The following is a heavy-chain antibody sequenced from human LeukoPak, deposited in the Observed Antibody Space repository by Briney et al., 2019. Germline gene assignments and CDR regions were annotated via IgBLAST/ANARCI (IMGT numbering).Heavy chain of an antibody. J-gene: IGHJ5*02. CDR2: IYYSGST. D-gene: IGHD2-15*01. V-gene: IGHV4-59*01. CDR3: ARELRAEYNWFDP. CDR1: GGSISSYY. Sequence: SETLSLTCTVSGGSISSYYWSWIRQPPGKGLEWIGYIYYSGSTNYNPSLKSRVTISVDTSKNQFSLKLSSVTAADTAVYYCARELRAEYNWFDPWGQGTLVTVSS.